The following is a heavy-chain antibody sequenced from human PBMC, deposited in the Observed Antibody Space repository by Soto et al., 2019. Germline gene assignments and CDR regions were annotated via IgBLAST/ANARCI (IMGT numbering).Heavy chain of an antibody. V-gene: IGHV3-23*01. J-gene: IGHJ4*02. CDR2: ISGTGGDT. D-gene: IGHD5-12*01. CDR3: AKGNNGYALFFDY. Sequence: PGGSLRLSCAAPGFTFSSYVMNWVRQAPGKGLERVSTISGTGGDTYYADSVEGRFTVSRDNSKNTLFLQMDSLRAEDTAVYYCAKGNNGYALFFDYWGQGTLVTVSS. CDR1: GFTFSSYV.